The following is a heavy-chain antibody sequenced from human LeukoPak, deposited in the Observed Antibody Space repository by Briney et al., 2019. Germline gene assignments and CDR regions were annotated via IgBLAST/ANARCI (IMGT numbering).Heavy chain of an antibody. Sequence: ASVKVSCKASGYTFTSYDINWVRQATGQGLEWMGWMNPNSGNTGYAQKFQGRVTMTRNTSISTAYMELSSLRSEDTAVYYCATRPRFTYYYDSSGYRNYGMDVWGQGTTATVSS. CDR2: MNPNSGNT. D-gene: IGHD3-22*01. V-gene: IGHV1-8*01. J-gene: IGHJ6*02. CDR3: ATRPRFTYYYDSSGYRNYGMDV. CDR1: GYTFTSYD.